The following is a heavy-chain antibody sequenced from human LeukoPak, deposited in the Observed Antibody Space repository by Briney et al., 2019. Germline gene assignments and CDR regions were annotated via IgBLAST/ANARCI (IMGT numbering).Heavy chain of an antibody. CDR3: ARDYKERGSGSYYNDRYYYYMDV. CDR2: INPNSGGT. V-gene: IGHV1-2*02. D-gene: IGHD3-10*01. CDR1: GYTFTGYY. J-gene: IGHJ6*03. Sequence: GASVKVSFTASGYTFTGYYMHWVRQAPGQGLEWMGWINPNSGGTNYAQKFQGRVTMTRDTSISTAYMELSRLRSDDTAVYYCARDYKERGSGSYYNDRYYYYMDVWGKGTTVTISS.